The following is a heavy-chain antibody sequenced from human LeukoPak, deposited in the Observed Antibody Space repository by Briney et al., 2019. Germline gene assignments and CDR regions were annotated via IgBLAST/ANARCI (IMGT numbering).Heavy chain of an antibody. D-gene: IGHD3-3*01. CDR3: ARAGSTYYDFWSGSVPRTRRSHYFDY. CDR2: IYYSGST. V-gene: IGHV4-59*12. CDR1: GGSISSYY. Sequence: PSETLSLTCTVSGGSISSYYWSWIRQPPGKGLEWIGYIYYSGSTNYNPSLKSRVTISVDTSKNQFSLKLSSVTAADTAVYYCARAGSTYYDFWSGSVPRTRRSHYFDYWGQGTLVTVSS. J-gene: IGHJ4*02.